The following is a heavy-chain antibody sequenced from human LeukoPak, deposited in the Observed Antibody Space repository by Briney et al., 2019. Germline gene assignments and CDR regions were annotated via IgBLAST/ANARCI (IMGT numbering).Heavy chain of an antibody. CDR1: GFTFSSYA. CDR2: VSGSGGGT. D-gene: IGHD2-15*01. V-gene: IGHV3-23*01. J-gene: IGHJ4*02. CDR3: ANLRGRGAYACSGASCYSY. Sequence: GGSLRLSCAASGFTFSSYAMTWVRQAPGKGLEWASGVSGSGGGTYYTDSVKGRFTISRDNSKNTLFLQMNSLRVEDTAVYYCANLRGRGAYACSGASCYSYWGQGTLVTVSP.